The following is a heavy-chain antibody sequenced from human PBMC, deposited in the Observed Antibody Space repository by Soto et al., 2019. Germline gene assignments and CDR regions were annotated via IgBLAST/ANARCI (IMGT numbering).Heavy chain of an antibody. CDR3: APSGELFWYFDL. D-gene: IGHD3-10*01. Sequence: VELVQSGAEVKKPGASVKVSCRASTYDFIGYYMHWVRQAPGQGLEWMGWINPKNGATMYAQNFQGRVTVTRDRSIGTVYMELRSLRSDDTAVYYCAPSGELFWYFDLWGRGTLITVSS. CDR1: TYDFIGYY. J-gene: IGHJ2*01. V-gene: IGHV1-2*02. CDR2: INPKNGAT.